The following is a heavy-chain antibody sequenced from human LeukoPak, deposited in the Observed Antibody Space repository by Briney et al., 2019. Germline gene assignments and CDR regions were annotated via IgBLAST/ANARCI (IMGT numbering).Heavy chain of an antibody. Sequence: GGSLRLSCAASGFTFSSYSMNWVRQAPGKGLEWVSYISSSSSTIYYADSVKGRFTISRDNAKNSLYLQMNSLRAEDTAGYYCARCAGYCSGGSCYSLSYYYYYMDVWGKGTTVTVSS. CDR2: ISSSSSTI. V-gene: IGHV3-48*01. CDR3: ARCAGYCSGGSCYSLSYYYYYMDV. CDR1: GFTFSSYS. D-gene: IGHD2-15*01. J-gene: IGHJ6*03.